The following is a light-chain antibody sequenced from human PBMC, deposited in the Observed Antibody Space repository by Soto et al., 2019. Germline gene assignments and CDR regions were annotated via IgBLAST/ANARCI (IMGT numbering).Light chain of an antibody. J-gene: IGKJ1*01. CDR2: GAS. CDR3: QQYNNWPRT. CDR1: QSIATSQ. V-gene: IGKV3-20*01. Sequence: EIVLTQSPGTLSLSPGERATLFCRASQSIATSQLAWYQQKPGQAPRLLIGASTRATGIPDRFSDSGSGTDFTLTISRLEPEDFAVYYCQQYNNWPRTFGQGTKVEIK.